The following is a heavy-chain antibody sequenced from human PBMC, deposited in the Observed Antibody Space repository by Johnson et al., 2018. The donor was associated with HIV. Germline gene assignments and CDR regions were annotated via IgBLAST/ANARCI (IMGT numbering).Heavy chain of an antibody. CDR1: GFTFSSYG. V-gene: IGHV3-30*02. J-gene: IGHJ3*02. CDR2: IRYDGSNK. CDR3: AKERQLVRAFDI. Sequence: QVQLVESGGGVVQPGGSLRLSCAASGFTFSSYGMHWVRQAPGKGLEWVAFIRYDGSNKYYADSVKGRFTTSRDNSKNTLYLQMSSLRTEDTAVYYCAKERQLVRAFDIWGQGTMVTVSS. D-gene: IGHD6-6*01.